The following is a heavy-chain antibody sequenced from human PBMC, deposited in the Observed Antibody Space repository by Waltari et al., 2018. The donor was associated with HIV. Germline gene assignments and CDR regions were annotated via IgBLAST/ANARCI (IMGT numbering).Heavy chain of an antibody. CDR2: IYYDGNNK. Sequence: QVHLVASGGGVVQPGGSLKLSCAAFGFTSSNYLIHWVRQAPGKGLEWVTFIYYDGNNKKYADAVKGRFTISRDNSKKTLYLQMNSLRHEDTAVYYCARGGLAISPAGTRLYTGMDVWGQGTTVTVSS. D-gene: IGHD6-13*01. CDR3: ARGGLAISPAGTRLYTGMDV. V-gene: IGHV3-30*02. J-gene: IGHJ6*02. CDR1: GFTSSNYL.